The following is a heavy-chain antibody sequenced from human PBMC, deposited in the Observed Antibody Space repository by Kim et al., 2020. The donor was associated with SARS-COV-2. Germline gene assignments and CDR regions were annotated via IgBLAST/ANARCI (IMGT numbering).Heavy chain of an antibody. CDR2: T. D-gene: IGHD1-26*01. V-gene: IGHV4-39*07. Sequence: TSYNPSLKSQVTISLDTSKNHFSLNLTSVTAADTAVYFCASVGRGNQFDYWGQGTLITVSS. J-gene: IGHJ4*02. CDR3: ASVGRGNQFDY.